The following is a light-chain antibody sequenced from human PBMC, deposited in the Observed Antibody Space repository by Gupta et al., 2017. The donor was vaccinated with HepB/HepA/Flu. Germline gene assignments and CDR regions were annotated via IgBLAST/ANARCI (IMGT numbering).Light chain of an antibody. Sequence: QSALTQPPSASGSPGQSVTIPCTGASSDVGGYNYVSWYQQHPGKAPKLMIYDVNKRPSGVPDRFSGSKPGNTASLTVSGLQAEDEADYYCSSYAGSNSVVFGGGTKLTVL. CDR2: DVN. V-gene: IGLV2-8*01. CDR1: SSDVGGYNY. J-gene: IGLJ2*01. CDR3: SSYAGSNSVV.